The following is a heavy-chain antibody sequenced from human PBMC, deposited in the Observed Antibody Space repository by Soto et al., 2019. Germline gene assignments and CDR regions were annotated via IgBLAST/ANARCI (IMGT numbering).Heavy chain of an antibody. J-gene: IGHJ3*02. D-gene: IGHD5-12*01. V-gene: IGHV4-59*01. CDR1: GGSISSYY. CDR2: IYYSGST. CDR3: ARFLNIVASREDAFDI. Sequence: SETLSLTCTVSGGSISSYYWSWIRQPPGKGLEWIGYIYYSGSTNYNPSLKSRVTVSVDTSKNQFSLKLSSVTAADTAVYYCARFLNIVASREDAFDIWGQGTMVTVSS.